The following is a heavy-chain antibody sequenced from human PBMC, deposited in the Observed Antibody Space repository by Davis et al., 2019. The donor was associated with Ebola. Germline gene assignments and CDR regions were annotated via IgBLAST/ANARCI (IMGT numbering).Heavy chain of an antibody. CDR1: GYTFTTYD. D-gene: IGHD2-2*01. CDR2: INAGNGNT. CDR3: ARISAQLVDY. J-gene: IGHJ4*02. Sequence: ASVKVSCKASGYTFTTYDINWVRQATGQGLEWMGWINAGNGNTKYSQKFQGRVTITRDTSASTAYMELSSLRSEDTAVYYCARISAQLVDYWGQGTLVTVSS. V-gene: IGHV1-3*01.